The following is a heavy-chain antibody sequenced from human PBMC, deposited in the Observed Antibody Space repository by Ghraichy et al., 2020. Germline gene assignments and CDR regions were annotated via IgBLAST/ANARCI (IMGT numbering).Heavy chain of an antibody. CDR1: GFTFSGYW. D-gene: IGHD6-19*01. CDR3: ARDLGGGWYFDY. Sequence: GGSLRLSCAASGFTFSGYWMSWVRQAPGKGLEWVANIKKDGSAKYYVDSVKGRFTISRDNAKNSLYLQMNSLRAEDTAVYYCARDLGGGWYFDYWGQGALVTVSA. J-gene: IGHJ4*02. V-gene: IGHV3-7*01. CDR2: IKKDGSAK.